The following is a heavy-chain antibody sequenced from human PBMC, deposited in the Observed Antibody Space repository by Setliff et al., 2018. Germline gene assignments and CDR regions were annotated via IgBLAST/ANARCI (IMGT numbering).Heavy chain of an antibody. D-gene: IGHD1-26*01. CDR1: GGSISSGSYY. V-gene: IGHV4-61*02. CDR2: LHTSGST. Sequence: SETLSLTCAVSGGSISSGSYYWSWIRQPAGKGLEWVGRLHTSGSTNYNPSLKSRVTISVDTSTNQFSLRLTSLTAADTAVYFCARDNTILGATDHWGQGTLVTVSS. J-gene: IGHJ5*02. CDR3: ARDNTILGATDH.